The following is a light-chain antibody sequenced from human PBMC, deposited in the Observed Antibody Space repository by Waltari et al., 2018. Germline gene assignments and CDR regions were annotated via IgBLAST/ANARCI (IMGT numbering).Light chain of an antibody. Sequence: DIQMTQSPSSLSASVGDRVTITCRASQSIASFLNWYQQKPANAPKLLIYAASSLQSGVPSRFSASGSGTDFTPTISSLQPEDFATYYCQQSYKTSPLTFGGGTKVEMK. CDR3: QQSYKTSPLT. CDR1: QSIASF. CDR2: AAS. V-gene: IGKV1-39*01. J-gene: IGKJ4*01.